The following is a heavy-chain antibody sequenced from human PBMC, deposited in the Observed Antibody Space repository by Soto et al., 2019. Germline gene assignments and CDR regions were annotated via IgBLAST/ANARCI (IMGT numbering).Heavy chain of an antibody. J-gene: IGHJ4*02. D-gene: IGHD6-6*01. V-gene: IGHV3-48*01. CDR2: ISSSSSII. CDR3: TKSSRGSSSVGMDY. Sequence: PGWSLRLSCTPPGFTFSHYGMTWVRQAPGKGLEWASYISSSSSIIYYADTVKGRFTISRDNSRDTLSLQMTALTSEDSSVYYCTKSSRGSSSVGMDYWGQGTRVTVSS. CDR1: GFTFSHYG.